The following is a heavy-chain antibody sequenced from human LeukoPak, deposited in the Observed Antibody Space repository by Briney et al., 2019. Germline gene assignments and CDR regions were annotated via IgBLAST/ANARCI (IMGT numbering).Heavy chain of an antibody. J-gene: IGHJ4*02. CDR2: IHHSGTT. Sequence: SETLSLTCAVSGYSISSGYYWGWTRQPPGKGLEWIGTIHHSGTTNYNPSLKSRVTILIDTSKNQFSLKLSSVTAADTAVYYCARDSRGAPFAYWGQGTLVTVSS. CDR1: GYSISSGYY. V-gene: IGHV4-38-2*02. CDR3: ARDSRGAPFAY. D-gene: IGHD1-26*01.